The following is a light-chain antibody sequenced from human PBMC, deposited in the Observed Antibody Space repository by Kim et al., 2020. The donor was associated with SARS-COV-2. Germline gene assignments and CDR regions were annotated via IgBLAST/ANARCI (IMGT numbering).Light chain of an antibody. V-gene: IGKV4-1*01. CDR2: WAS. CDR3: QQYHSSWT. J-gene: IGKJ1*01. Sequence: DIVMTQSPDSLAVSLGERATINCESSQSVLWSSSNKNYLAWFQQKPGQPPKLLIYWASTRESGVPDRFSGSGSGTHFTLTISSLQAEDVAVYYCQQYHSSWTFGQGTKVDIK. CDR1: QSVLWSSSNKNY.